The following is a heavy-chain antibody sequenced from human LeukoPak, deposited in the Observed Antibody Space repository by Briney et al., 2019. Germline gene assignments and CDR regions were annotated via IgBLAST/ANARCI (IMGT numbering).Heavy chain of an antibody. J-gene: IGHJ4*02. Sequence: ASVKVSCKASGYTFTSYGISWVRQAPGQGLEWMGWISAYNGNTNYAQRLQGRVTMTTDTSTSTAYMELRSLRSDDTAVYYCAREWQWLGLIYFDYWGQGTLVTVSS. CDR2: ISAYNGNT. D-gene: IGHD6-19*01. CDR1: GYTFTSYG. CDR3: AREWQWLGLIYFDY. V-gene: IGHV1-18*01.